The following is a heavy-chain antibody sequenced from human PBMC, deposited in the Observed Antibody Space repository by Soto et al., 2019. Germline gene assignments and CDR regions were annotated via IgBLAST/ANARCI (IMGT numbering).Heavy chain of an antibody. CDR2: IIPIFGTA. V-gene: IGHV1-69*13. CDR3: ARAGGHDHGHHPWFDP. CDR1: GGTFSSYA. J-gene: IGHJ5*02. Sequence: GASVEVSCKASGGTFSSYAISWVLQAPGQGLEWMGGIIPIFGTANYAQKFQGRVTITADESTSTAYMELSSLRSEDTAVYYCARAGGHDHGHHPWFDPWGHGTLVTVSS.